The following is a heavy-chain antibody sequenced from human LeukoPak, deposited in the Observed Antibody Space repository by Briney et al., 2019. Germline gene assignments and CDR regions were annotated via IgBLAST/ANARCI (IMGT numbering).Heavy chain of an antibody. J-gene: IGHJ3*02. CDR2: IYYSGST. V-gene: IGHV4-61*01. Sequence: SETLSLTCTVSGGSFTSSTFYWSWIRQPPGKGLEWIGYIYYSGSTNYNPSLKSRVTISVDTSKNQFSLKLSSVTAADTAVYYCARSPRYRSGYYLDAFDIWGQGTMVTVSS. CDR1: GGSFTSSTFY. CDR3: ARSPRYRSGYYLDAFDI. D-gene: IGHD3-22*01.